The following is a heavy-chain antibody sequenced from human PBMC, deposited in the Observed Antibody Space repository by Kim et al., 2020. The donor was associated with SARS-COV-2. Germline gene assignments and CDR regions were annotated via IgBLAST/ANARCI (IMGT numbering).Heavy chain of an antibody. V-gene: IGHV3-23*03. CDR2: IYSGGSST. Sequence: GGSLRLSCEASGFTFSSYAMSWVRKAPGKVLEWVSVIYSGGSSTYYAASVKGRFTISRDNSKTTLYLQMNSLRAEDTAVYYCAKYLGYDSSGPPDYWGQGTLVTVSS. CDR3: AKYLGYDSSGPPDY. J-gene: IGHJ4*02. CDR1: GFTFSSYA. D-gene: IGHD3-22*01.